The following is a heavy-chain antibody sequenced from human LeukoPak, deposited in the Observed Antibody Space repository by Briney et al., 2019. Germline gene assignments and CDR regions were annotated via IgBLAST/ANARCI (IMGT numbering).Heavy chain of an antibody. J-gene: IGHJ6*02. CDR3: ARDRGYCSSTSCYYYYGMDV. CDR2: ISSSSSYI. D-gene: IGHD2-2*01. V-gene: IGHV3-21*01. CDR1: GFTFSSYS. Sequence: GGSLRPSCAASGFTFSSYSMNWVRQAPGKGLEWVSSISSSSSYIYYADSVKGRFTISRDNAKNSLYLQMNSLRAEDTAVYYCARDRGYCSSTSCYYYYGMDVWGQGTTVTVSS.